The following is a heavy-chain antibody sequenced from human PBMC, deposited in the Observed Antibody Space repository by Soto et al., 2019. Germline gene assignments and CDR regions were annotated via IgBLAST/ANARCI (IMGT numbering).Heavy chain of an antibody. V-gene: IGHV4-39*01. CDR1: GDSINSDKYY. J-gene: IGHJ4*02. CDR2: IYFRGNT. D-gene: IGHD3-9*01. Sequence: QLQLQESGPGLVKPSETLSLTCSVSGDSINSDKYYWGWIRQPPGKGLEWIGSIYFRGNTYYNPSVQTRVTISLDKSKSQISLMLNSVTAADSAVYFCARLEGLATISYYFDFWGQGALVTVSS. CDR3: ARLEGLATISYYFDF.